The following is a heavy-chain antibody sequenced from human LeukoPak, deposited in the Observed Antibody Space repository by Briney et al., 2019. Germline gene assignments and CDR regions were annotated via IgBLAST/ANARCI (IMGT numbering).Heavy chain of an antibody. Sequence: ASVKVSCKASGYTFTSYDINWVRQATGQGLEWMGWMNPNSGNTGYAQKFQGRVTMTRNTSISTAYMEMSSLRSEDTAVYYCARGTRITIFGVVPLYYFDYWGRGTLVTVSS. D-gene: IGHD3-3*01. CDR1: GYTFTSYD. CDR2: MNPNSGNT. CDR3: ARGTRITIFGVVPLYYFDY. V-gene: IGHV1-8*01. J-gene: IGHJ4*02.